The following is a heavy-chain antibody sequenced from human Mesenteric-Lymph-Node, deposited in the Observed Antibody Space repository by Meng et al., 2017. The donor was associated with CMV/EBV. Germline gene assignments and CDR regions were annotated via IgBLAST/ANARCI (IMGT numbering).Heavy chain of an antibody. Sequence: GSLRLSCTVSGGSISGNYWSWIRQPPGKGLEWIGFVYYTGSTDYNPSLKSRVTISVDTSKNQFSLKLNSVTVADTAVYYCARVQSIYYDTSGKEYCFDYWGQGTLVTVSS. CDR2: VYYTGST. D-gene: IGHD3-22*01. V-gene: IGHV4-59*12. CDR3: ARVQSIYYDTSGKEYCFDY. J-gene: IGHJ4*02. CDR1: GGSISGNY.